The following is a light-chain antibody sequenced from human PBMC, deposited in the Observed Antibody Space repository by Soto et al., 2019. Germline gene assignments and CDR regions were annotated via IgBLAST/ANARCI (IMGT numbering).Light chain of an antibody. CDR1: QGISSY. Sequence: QLTQSPSSVSASVGDRVTITCRASQGISSYLAWYQQKPGKAHKLLIYAASTLQSGVPSRFSGSGSGTDFTLTISSLQPEDFATYYCQQLNSFLTFGGGTKVEIK. CDR3: QQLNSFLT. J-gene: IGKJ4*01. V-gene: IGKV1-9*01. CDR2: AAS.